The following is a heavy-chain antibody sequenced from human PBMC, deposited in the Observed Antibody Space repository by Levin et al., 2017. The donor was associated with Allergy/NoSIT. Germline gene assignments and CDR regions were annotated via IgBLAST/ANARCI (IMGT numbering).Heavy chain of an antibody. CDR3: ARETPRSGYYVGAFDI. D-gene: IGHD3-22*01. V-gene: IGHV3-11*01. CDR2: ISSSGSTI. Sequence: GSLRLSCAASGFTFSDYYINWIRQAPGKGLEWASYISSSGSTIKYADSVKGRFTISRDNAKNSVYLQMNSLRAEDTAMYYCARETPRSGYYVGAFDIWGQGTMVTVSS. CDR1: GFTFSDYY. J-gene: IGHJ3*02.